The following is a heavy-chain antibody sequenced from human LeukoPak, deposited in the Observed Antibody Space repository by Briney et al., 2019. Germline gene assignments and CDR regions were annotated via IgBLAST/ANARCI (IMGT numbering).Heavy chain of an antibody. CDR1: GYTFTGYY. Sequence: ASLKVSCKASGYTFTGYYMHWVRPTPGQGLDWMEWINPNSGGTNFAQNFQGRVTMTRETSSSTAYMELSRLRSDDTAVYYCARDPYSIYFDYWGQGTLVTVSS. CDR2: INPNSGGT. D-gene: IGHD4-11*01. V-gene: IGHV1-2*02. J-gene: IGHJ4*02. CDR3: ARDPYSIYFDY.